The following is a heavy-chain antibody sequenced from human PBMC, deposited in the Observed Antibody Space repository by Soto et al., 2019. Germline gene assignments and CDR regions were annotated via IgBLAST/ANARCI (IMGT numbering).Heavy chain of an antibody. CDR3: ARYNRITNFWSGYYTYYYGMDV. J-gene: IGHJ6*02. CDR2: INHSGST. D-gene: IGHD3-3*01. Sequence: ETLSLTCSVYGASCSGYYWSWIRQPPGKGLEWSGEINHSGSTNFNPSLKSLVTISVDTSKNQFSLKLSSVTDADTAVYYCARYNRITNFWSGYYTYYYGMDVWGQGTKVTVSS. V-gene: IGHV4-34*01. CDR1: GASCSGYY.